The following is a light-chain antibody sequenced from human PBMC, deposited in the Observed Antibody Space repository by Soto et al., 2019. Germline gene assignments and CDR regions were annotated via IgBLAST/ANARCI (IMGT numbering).Light chain of an antibody. CDR2: DNN. J-gene: IGLJ2*01. CDR3: GTXDXSLSAGV. Sequence: QSVLTQPPSVSAAPGQTVTISCSGSNSNIANNYVSWYQHLPGTAPKLLIYDNNKRPSGIPDRFSGSKSGTSATLGITGLXXXXXXXXXCGTXDXSLSAGVFGGGTKLTVL. CDR1: NSNIANNY. V-gene: IGLV1-51*01.